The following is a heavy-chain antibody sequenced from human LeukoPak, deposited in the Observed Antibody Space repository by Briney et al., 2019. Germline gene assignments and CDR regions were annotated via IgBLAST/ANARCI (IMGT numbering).Heavy chain of an antibody. CDR2: ISWNSGSI. CDR3: ARGAGYSYVLYYFDY. V-gene: IGHV3-9*03. D-gene: IGHD5-18*01. CDR1: GFNFDDYA. Sequence: PGRSLRLSCAASGFNFDDYAMHWVRQAPGKGLEWVSGISWNSGSIGYADSVKRRFTISRDNAKNSLYLQMNSLRPEDMALYYCARGAGYSYVLYYFDYWGQGTLVTVSS. J-gene: IGHJ4*02.